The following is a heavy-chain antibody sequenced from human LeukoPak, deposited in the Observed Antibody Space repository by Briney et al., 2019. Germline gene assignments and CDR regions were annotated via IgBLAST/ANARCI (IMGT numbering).Heavy chain of an antibody. CDR3: APAGGYCSSTSCYFDY. CDR1: GYTFTGYY. J-gene: IGHJ4*02. D-gene: IGHD2-2*01. Sequence: VSVKVSCKASGYTFTGYYMHWVRQAPGQGLEWMGWSNPNSGGTNYAQKFQGRVTMTRDTSISTAYMELSRLRSDDTAVYYCAPAGGYCSSTSCYFDYWGQGTLVTVSS. CDR2: SNPNSGGT. V-gene: IGHV1-2*02.